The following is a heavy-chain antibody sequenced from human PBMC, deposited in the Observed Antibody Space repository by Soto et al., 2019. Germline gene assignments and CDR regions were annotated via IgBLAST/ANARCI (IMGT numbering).Heavy chain of an antibody. Sequence: QVQLQQWGAGLLKPSETLSLTCAVYGGSFSGYYWSWIRQPPGKGLEWIGEINHSGSTNYNPSLKGRVTISVDTSKNQFSLKLSSVTAADTAVYYCARKASYSRFTYYFDYWGQGTLVTVSS. J-gene: IGHJ4*02. CDR2: INHSGST. V-gene: IGHV4-34*01. CDR1: GGSFSGYY. CDR3: ARKASYSRFTYYFDY. D-gene: IGHD2-21*01.